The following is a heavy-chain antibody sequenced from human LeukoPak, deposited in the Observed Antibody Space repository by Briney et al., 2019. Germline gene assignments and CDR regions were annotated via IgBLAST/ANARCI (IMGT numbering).Heavy chain of an antibody. Sequence: GGSLRLSCAASGFTFSSYSMNWVRQAPGKGLEGGSYISSSSSTIYYADSVKGRFTISRDNAKNTLYLQMTSLRDADTAVYYCARVNMVRGVEIIDYWGQGTLVTVSS. CDR2: ISSSSSTI. CDR1: GFTFSSYS. V-gene: IGHV3-48*02. D-gene: IGHD3-10*01. CDR3: ARVNMVRGVEIIDY. J-gene: IGHJ4*02.